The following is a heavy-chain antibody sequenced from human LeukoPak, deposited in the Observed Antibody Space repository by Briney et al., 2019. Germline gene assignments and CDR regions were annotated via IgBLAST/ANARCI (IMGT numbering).Heavy chain of an antibody. V-gene: IGHV3-74*01. CDR2: INGDGSDI. D-gene: IGHD1-26*01. J-gene: IGHJ4*02. CDR1: GFTFSRYW. CDR3: ARGSLGDGSLLTDY. Sequence: GGSLRLSCAASGFTFSRYWMHWVRQAPGKGLVWVSRINGDGSDISYADSVKGRFTISRDNAKNTVYLQVNSLRAEDTAVYYCARGSLGDGSLLTDYWGQGTLVTVSS.